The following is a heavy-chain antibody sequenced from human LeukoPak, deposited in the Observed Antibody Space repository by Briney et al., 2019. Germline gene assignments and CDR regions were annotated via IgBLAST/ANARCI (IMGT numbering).Heavy chain of an antibody. Sequence: PGGSLRLSCAASGFTFSSYAMHWVRQAPGKGLEWVAVISYDGSNKYYADSVKGRFTISRDNSKNTLYLQMNSLRAEDTAVYYCAKDMSLEDNSGSLVDYWGQGTLVTVSS. CDR1: GFTFSSYA. CDR2: ISYDGSNK. V-gene: IGHV3-30-3*01. CDR3: AKDMSLEDNSGSLVDY. J-gene: IGHJ4*02. D-gene: IGHD1-26*01.